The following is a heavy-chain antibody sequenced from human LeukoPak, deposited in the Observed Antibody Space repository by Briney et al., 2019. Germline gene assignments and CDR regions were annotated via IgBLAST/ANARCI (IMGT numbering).Heavy chain of an antibody. CDR1: GGSVSSYY. J-gene: IGHJ3*02. D-gene: IGHD3-22*01. CDR2: IDYTGIT. CDR3: ARDVSYDGSGRYHGASDI. Sequence: PSETLSLTCTVSGGSVSSYYWSWIRQPPGKGLEWIAYIDYTGITKYNPSLRSRVTISVDTSTKQFSLKLSSVTAADTAVYYCARDVSYDGSGRYHGASDIWGQGTMVTVSS. V-gene: IGHV4-59*02.